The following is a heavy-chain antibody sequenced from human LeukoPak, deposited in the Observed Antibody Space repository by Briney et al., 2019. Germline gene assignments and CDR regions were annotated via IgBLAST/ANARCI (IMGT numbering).Heavy chain of an antibody. Sequence: SQTLSHTSAMSGDRVSSKSVSWSWIRQSPSGGLEFLGRTRYRSTWMTFYSLSVQSRMTINADTSRNHVSLRLNSVTPEDTALYYCGRDFKCGFYYWGWGTLVTVSS. J-gene: IGHJ4*02. V-gene: IGHV6-1*01. CDR3: GRDFKCGFYY. CDR2: TRYRSTWMT. CDR1: GDRVSSKSVS.